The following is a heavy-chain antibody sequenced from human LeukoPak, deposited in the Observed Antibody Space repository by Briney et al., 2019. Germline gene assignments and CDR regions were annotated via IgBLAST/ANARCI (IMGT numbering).Heavy chain of an antibody. CDR3: ARHGIVDTSRKYYFDY. CDR2: IYYSGST. J-gene: IGHJ4*02. V-gene: IGHV4-59*08. D-gene: IGHD5-18*01. CDR1: GGSISSYY. Sequence: SETLSLTCTVSGGSISSYYWSWIRQPPGKGLEWIGYIYYSGSTSYNPSLKSRVTISVDTSKNQFSLELSSVTAADTAVYYCARHGIVDTSRKYYFDYWGQGTLVTVSS.